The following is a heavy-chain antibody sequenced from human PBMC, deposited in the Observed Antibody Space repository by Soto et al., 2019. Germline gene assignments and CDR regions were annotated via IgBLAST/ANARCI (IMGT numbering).Heavy chain of an antibody. D-gene: IGHD1-26*01. J-gene: IGHJ4*02. CDR3: VRDGERSGDAGDS. V-gene: IGHV3-74*01. Sequence: EVQLVESGGALVQPGGSLRLSCAASGFTFSRHWMHWVRQAPGKGLMWISRIKGDGSSANYADSVRGRFTISRDNAKSTLDLQMDSLRAEDTAVYYCVRDGERSGDAGDSWGQGTQVTVSS. CDR1: GFTFSRHW. CDR2: IKGDGSSA.